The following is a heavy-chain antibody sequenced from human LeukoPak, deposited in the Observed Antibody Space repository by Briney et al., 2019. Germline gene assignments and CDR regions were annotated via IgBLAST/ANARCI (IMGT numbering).Heavy chain of an antibody. D-gene: IGHD6-13*01. CDR3: ASSSWYYYFDY. CDR1: GFTFSSYW. V-gene: IGHV3-7*01. J-gene: IGHJ4*02. Sequence: QTGGSLRLSCAASGFTFSSYWMTWVRQAPGKGLEWVANIKRDGSEKYYVDSVKGRFTISRDNAKNSLYLQMNSLRAEDTAVYYCASSSWYYYFDYWGQGTLVTVSS. CDR2: IKRDGSEK.